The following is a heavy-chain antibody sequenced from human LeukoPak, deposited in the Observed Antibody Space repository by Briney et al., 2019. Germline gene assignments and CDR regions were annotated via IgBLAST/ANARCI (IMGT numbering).Heavy chain of an antibody. CDR3: ARGAPLRFLEWLFDY. J-gene: IGHJ4*02. Sequence: GGSLRLSCAASGFTFSSYGMSWVRQAPGKGLVWVSRINSDGSSTSYADSVKGRFTISRDNAKNTLYLQMNSLRAEDTAVYYCARGAPLRFLEWLFDYWGQGTLVTVSS. V-gene: IGHV3-74*01. D-gene: IGHD3-3*01. CDR1: GFTFSSYG. CDR2: INSDGSST.